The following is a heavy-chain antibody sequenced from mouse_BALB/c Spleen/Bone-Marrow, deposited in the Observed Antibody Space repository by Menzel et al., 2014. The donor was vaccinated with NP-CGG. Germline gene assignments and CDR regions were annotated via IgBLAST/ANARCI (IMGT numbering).Heavy chain of an antibody. J-gene: IGHJ2*01. CDR3: ARERDYGDYFDY. CDR2: INPYNEGS. V-gene: IGHV1-14*01. Sequence: VQLQQSGPELVKPGASVKMSCKASGYTFTRCVIHWVRQKPGQGLDWIGYINPYNEGSKYNEKFKGEATLTSDKSSHTAYMELSSLTSDDSAVYYCARERDYGDYFDYWGQGTTLTVSS. CDR1: GYTFTRCV. D-gene: IGHD1-1*01.